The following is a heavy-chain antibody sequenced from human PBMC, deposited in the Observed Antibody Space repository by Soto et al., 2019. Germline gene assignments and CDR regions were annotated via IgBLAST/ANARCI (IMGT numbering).Heavy chain of an antibody. D-gene: IGHD4-17*01. CDR2: ISAYNGNT. J-gene: IGHJ4*02. Sequence: GASVKVSCKASGYTFTSYGISWVRQAPGQGLEWMGWISAYNGNTNYAQKLQGRVTMTTDTSTSTAYMELRSLRSDDTAVYYCAWEGPYGDTTSSPDYWRQGNLVTVS. V-gene: IGHV1-18*01. CDR1: GYTFTSYG. CDR3: AWEGPYGDTTSSPDY.